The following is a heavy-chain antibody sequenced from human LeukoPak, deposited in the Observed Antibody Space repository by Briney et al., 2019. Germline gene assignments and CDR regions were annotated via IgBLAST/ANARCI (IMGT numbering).Heavy chain of an antibody. J-gene: IGHJ4*02. D-gene: IGHD1-26*01. CDR2: INPNSGGR. V-gene: IGHV1-2*02. CDR1: GYTLTGYY. Sequence: GASVKVSCKASGYTLTGYYVHWVRQAPGQGLEWIGWINPNSGGRKYAQKFQDRVTLTRDTSISTAYMELSGLRSDDTAVYYCARDLRGKDDYWGQGTLVTVSS. CDR3: ARDLRGKDDY.